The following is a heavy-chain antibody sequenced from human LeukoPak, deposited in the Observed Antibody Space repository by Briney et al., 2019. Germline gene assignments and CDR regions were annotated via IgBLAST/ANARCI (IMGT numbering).Heavy chain of an antibody. Sequence: GGSLRLSCAASGFTFSSYGMHWVRQAPGKGLEWVAVISYDGSNKYYADSVKGRFTISRDNSKNTLYLQMNSLRAEDTAVYYCAKERLELPSLFDIWGQGTMVTVSS. V-gene: IGHV3-30*18. D-gene: IGHD1-7*01. CDR1: GFTFSSYG. J-gene: IGHJ3*02. CDR2: ISYDGSNK. CDR3: AKERLELPSLFDI.